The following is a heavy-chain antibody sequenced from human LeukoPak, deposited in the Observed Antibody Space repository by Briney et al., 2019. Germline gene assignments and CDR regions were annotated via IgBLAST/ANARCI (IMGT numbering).Heavy chain of an antibody. CDR2: INPSSGST. CDR3: ARGPYYYDSSGYRYFDY. CDR1: GYTFTSYY. D-gene: IGHD3-22*01. Sequence: ASVKVSCKASGYTFTSYYMHWVRQASGQGLEWMGIINPSSGSTSYAQKFQGRVTMTRDTSTSTVYMELSSLRSEDTAVYYCARGPYYYDSSGYRYFDYWGQGTLVTVSS. J-gene: IGHJ4*02. V-gene: IGHV1-46*01.